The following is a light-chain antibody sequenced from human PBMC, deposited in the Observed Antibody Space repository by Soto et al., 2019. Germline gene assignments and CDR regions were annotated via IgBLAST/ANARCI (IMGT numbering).Light chain of an antibody. Sequence: EIVLRQSPGTLSLSPGERATLSCRASQSVSSSYLAWYQQKPGQAPRLLIYGASSRASGIPDRFSGSGSGTDFTLTISRLEPEDFAVYYCQQYGSSSWTFGHGTKVE. J-gene: IGKJ1*01. CDR1: QSVSSSY. CDR3: QQYGSSSWT. V-gene: IGKV3-20*01. CDR2: GAS.